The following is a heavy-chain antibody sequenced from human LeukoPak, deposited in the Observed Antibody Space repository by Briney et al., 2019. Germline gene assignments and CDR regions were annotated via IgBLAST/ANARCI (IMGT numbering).Heavy chain of an antibody. CDR2: ISGGGERT. Sequence: PGGSLRLSCAASGIVFSNTAMNWARQSPGRGLEWTSAISGGGERTFYADSVKGRFTISRDNSKNMVYLQMNSLRADDTAIYYCGKDGGQYSSGPEFDPRGQGVLVTVSS. V-gene: IGHV3-23*01. D-gene: IGHD3-22*01. J-gene: IGHJ5*02. CDR1: GIVFSNTA. CDR3: GKDGGQYSSGPEFDP.